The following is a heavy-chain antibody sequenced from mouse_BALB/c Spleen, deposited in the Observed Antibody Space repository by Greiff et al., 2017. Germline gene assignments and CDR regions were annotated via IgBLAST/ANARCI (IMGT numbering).Heavy chain of an antibody. J-gene: IGHJ4*01. D-gene: IGHD2-10*01. V-gene: IGHV2-9*02. CDR2: IWAGGST. CDR3: ARPYYGKRDAMDY. CDR1: GFSLTSYG. Sequence: QVQLKESGPGLVAPSHSLSITCTVSGFSLTSYGVHWVRQPPGKGLEWLGVIWAGGSTIYNSALMSRLSISKDNSKSQVFLKMNSLQTDDTAMYYCARPYYGKRDAMDYWGQGTSVTVSS.